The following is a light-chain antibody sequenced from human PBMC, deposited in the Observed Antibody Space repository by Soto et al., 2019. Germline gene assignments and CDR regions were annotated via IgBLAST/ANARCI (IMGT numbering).Light chain of an antibody. V-gene: IGKV3-15*01. CDR2: GAS. J-gene: IGKJ4*01. CDR1: QSVSSN. CDR3: QQYNEWLT. Sequence: EVVMTQSPATLSVSPGERATLSCRAGQSVSSNLAWYQWKPGQAPRLLIYGASSRATGIPARFSGSGSRTEFTLTISSLQSEDFAVYYCQQYNEWLTFGGGTRVEIK.